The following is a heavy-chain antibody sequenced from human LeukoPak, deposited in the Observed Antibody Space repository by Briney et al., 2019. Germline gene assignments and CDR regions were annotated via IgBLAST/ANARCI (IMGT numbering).Heavy chain of an antibody. CDR2: IRSKANSYAT. Sequence: GGSLRLSCAASGFTFSGSAMHWVRQASGKGLEWVGRIRSKANSYATAYAASVKGRFTISRDDSKNTAYLQMNSLKTEDTAVYYCTRLTDPSIPSPQRVRYFDWPDAFDIWXQGTMVTVSS. J-gene: IGHJ3*02. V-gene: IGHV3-73*01. CDR3: TRLTDPSIPSPQRVRYFDWPDAFDI. CDR1: GFTFSGSA. D-gene: IGHD3-9*01.